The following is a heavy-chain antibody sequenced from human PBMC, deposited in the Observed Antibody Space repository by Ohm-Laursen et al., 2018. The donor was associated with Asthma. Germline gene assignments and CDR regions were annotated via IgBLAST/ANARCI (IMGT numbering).Heavy chain of an antibody. CDR1: GFTFSSYG. J-gene: IGHJ4*02. D-gene: IGHD5-24*01. V-gene: IGHV3-33*01. Sequence: SLRLSCTAFGFTFSSYGMHWVRQAPGKGLEWVAVIWYDGSNKYYADSVKGRFTISRDNSKNTLYLQMNSLRAEDTAVYYCATGGMATIIPPKYYFDYWGQGTLVTVSS. CDR3: ATGGMATIIPPKYYFDY. CDR2: IWYDGSNK.